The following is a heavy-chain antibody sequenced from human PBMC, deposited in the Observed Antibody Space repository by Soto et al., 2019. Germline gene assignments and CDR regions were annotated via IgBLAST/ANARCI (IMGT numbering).Heavy chain of an antibody. D-gene: IGHD6-13*01. CDR1: GYTFTSYY. J-gene: IGHJ4*02. CDR3: ARESSSSCHDY. CDR2: INPSGGST. Sequence: GASVKVSCKASGYTFTSYYMHWVRQAPGQGLEWMGIINPSGGSTSYAQKFQGRVTMTRDTSTSTAYMELRSLRSDDTAVYYCARESSSSCHDYWGQGTLVTVSS. V-gene: IGHV1-46*01.